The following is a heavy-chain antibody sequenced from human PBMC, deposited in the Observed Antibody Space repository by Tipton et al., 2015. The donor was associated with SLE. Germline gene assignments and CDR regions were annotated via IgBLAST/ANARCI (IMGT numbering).Heavy chain of an antibody. D-gene: IGHD2-21*02. J-gene: IGHJ6*02. CDR3: ARGMVTWRGAIVGVDV. CDR2: VSCGGGT. CDR1: GGSISSNY. V-gene: IGHV4-59*08. Sequence: TLSLTCSVSGGSISSNYWIWIRQPPGKGLEWIGYVSCGGGTNYNPSLKSRVTMSVDTAKNQFSLKVTSVTAADTAVYYCARGMVTWRGAIVGVDVWGQGTTVNVSS.